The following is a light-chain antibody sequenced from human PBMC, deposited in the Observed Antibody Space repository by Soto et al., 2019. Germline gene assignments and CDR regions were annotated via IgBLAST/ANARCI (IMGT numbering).Light chain of an antibody. CDR3: QQCRNWPLT. CDR1: QNVYNN. J-gene: IGKJ4*01. Sequence: EIVMTQSPATLSVSPGEGATLSCKASQNVYNNLAWYQQRPGQPPRLLIYDASTRATGTSARFSGSGYGTEFPLTISSLQSEDFAVYFCQQCRNWPLTFGGGTKVEIK. V-gene: IGKV3-15*01. CDR2: DAS.